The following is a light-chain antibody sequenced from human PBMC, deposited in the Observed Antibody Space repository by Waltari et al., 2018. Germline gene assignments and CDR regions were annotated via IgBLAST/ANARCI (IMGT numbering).Light chain of an antibody. Sequence: EILMPQSPATLSVSPLASATITCKASQSVTSNLAWYQQQPGQAPSRLIYGASTRATGIPARFSGSGSGTECTLTISCLQSEDFTVYYCQEYKNWPIKYGEGTKVEIK. CDR1: QSVTSN. CDR3: QEYKNWPIK. CDR2: GAS. V-gene: IGKV3D-15*01. J-gene: IGKJ4*02.